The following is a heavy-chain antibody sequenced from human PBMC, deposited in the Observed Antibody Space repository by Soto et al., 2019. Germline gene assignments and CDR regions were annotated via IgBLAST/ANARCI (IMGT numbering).Heavy chain of an antibody. CDR1: GFTFSSYG. CDR3: ASYVWSSCGYGMDV. D-gene: IGHD6-13*01. V-gene: IGHV3-30*03. J-gene: IGHJ6*02. Sequence: QVQLVESGGCVVQPGRSLRLSCAASGFTFSSYGMHWVRQATGKGLEWVAVISYDGSNKYYADSVKGRFTISRDNSKNTLYLQMNSLRAKDKAVYYCASYVWSSCGYGMDVWGQGTTVTVSS. CDR2: ISYDGSNK.